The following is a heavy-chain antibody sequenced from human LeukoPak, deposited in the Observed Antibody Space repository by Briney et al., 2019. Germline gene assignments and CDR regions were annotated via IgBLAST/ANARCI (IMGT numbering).Heavy chain of an antibody. Sequence: RPSQTLSLTCTVSGGSISSGDYYWSWIRQPPGKGLEWIGYIYYSGSTYYNPSLKSRVTISVDTSKNQFSLKLSSVTAADTAVYYCARSLPFLEWLPPLGYWGQGTLVTASS. D-gene: IGHD3-3*02. CDR2: IYYSGST. V-gene: IGHV4-30-4*01. J-gene: IGHJ4*02. CDR3: ARSLPFLEWLPPLGY. CDR1: GGSISSGDYY.